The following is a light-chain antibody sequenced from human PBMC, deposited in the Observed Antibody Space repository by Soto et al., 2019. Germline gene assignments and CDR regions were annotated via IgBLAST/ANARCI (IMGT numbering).Light chain of an antibody. CDR2: EVT. Sequence: QSALTQPPSASGSPGQSVTISCTGTGSDIGAYNYVSWYQQYPGKAPKLMIYEVTKRPSGVPDRISGSKSGNPASLTISGLQTEDEADYYCASYAGSPWLFGGGTKLTVL. CDR1: GSDIGAYNY. CDR3: ASYAGSPWL. V-gene: IGLV2-8*01. J-gene: IGLJ3*02.